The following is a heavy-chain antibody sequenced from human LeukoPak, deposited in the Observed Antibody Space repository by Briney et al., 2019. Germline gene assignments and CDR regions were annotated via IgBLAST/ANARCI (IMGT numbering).Heavy chain of an antibody. CDR1: GFTFSSYN. Sequence: GGSLRLSCAASGFTFSSYNMNWVRQAPGKGLEWVSSISSSSSYIYYADSLKGRFTISRDNAKNSLFLQKNSLRAENTAVYYCARVYTYGSPTSYLDYRGQGTVVTVSS. CDR3: ARVYTYGSPTSYLDY. D-gene: IGHD5-18*01. V-gene: IGHV3-21*01. CDR2: ISSSSSYI. J-gene: IGHJ4*02.